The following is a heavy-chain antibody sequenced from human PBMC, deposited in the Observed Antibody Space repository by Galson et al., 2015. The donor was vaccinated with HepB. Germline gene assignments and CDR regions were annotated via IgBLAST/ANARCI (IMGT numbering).Heavy chain of an antibody. J-gene: IGHJ4*02. CDR2: ISYDGSYE. CDR3: VRDGIVLMVYDKLQY. Sequence: SLRLSCAASGFTFSNYAMHWVRQAPGKGLEWVAVISYDGSYEYHADSVKGRFTISRDNSKYTLYLQMSSLRADDTAVYYCVRDGIVLMVYDKLQYWGQGTLVTVSS. V-gene: IGHV3-30*04. CDR1: GFTFSNYA. D-gene: IGHD2-8*01.